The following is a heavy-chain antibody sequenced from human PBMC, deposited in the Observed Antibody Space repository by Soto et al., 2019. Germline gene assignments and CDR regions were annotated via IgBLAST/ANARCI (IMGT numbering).Heavy chain of an antibody. V-gene: IGHV1-69*13. Sequence: SVKVSCKASGGTFSSYAISWVRQAPGQGLEWMGGIIPIFGTANYAQKFQGRVTITADESTSTAYMELSSLRSEDTAVYYCARDRSPYYYDSSCYYYPSDYWGQGTLVTVSS. CDR2: IIPIFGTA. CDR1: GGTFSSYA. J-gene: IGHJ4*02. CDR3: ARDRSPYYYDSSCYYYPSDY. D-gene: IGHD3-22*01.